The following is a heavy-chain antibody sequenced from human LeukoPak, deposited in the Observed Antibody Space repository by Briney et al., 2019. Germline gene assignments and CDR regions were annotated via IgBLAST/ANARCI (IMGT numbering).Heavy chain of an antibody. D-gene: IGHD6-6*01. CDR2: IKQDGSEK. Sequence: GGSLRLSCAASRFTFSSYWMSWVRQAPGKGLEWVANIKQDGSEKYYVDSVKGRFTISRDNAKNSLYLQMNSLRAEDTAVYYCARGYSSSSVDYWGQGTLVTVSS. V-gene: IGHV3-7*03. J-gene: IGHJ4*02. CDR1: RFTFSSYW. CDR3: ARGYSSSSVDY.